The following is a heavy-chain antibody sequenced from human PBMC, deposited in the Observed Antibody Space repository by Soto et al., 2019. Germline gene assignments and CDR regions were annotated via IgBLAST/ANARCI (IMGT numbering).Heavy chain of an antibody. CDR1: GGTFSSYT. J-gene: IGHJ1*01. CDR3: AIYCSSTSCYSEYFQH. CDR2: IIPILGIA. V-gene: IGHV1-69*02. D-gene: IGHD2-2*01. Sequence: SVKVSCKASGGTFSSYTISWVRQAPGQGLEWMGRIIPILGIANYAQKFQGRVTITADKSTSTAYMELSSLRSEDTAVYYCAIYCSSTSCYSEYFQHWGQGTLVTVSS.